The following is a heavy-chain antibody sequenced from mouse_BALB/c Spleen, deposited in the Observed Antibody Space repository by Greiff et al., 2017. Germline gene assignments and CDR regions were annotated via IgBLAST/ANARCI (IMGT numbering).Heavy chain of an antibody. D-gene: IGHD1-1*01. Sequence: EVQLQQSGPELVKPGASVKMSCKASGYTFTSYVMHWVKQKPGQGLEWIGYINPYNDGTKYNEKFKGKATLTSDKSSSTAYMELSSLTSEDSAVYYCARFGNYYGSSFYWYFDVWGAGTTVTVSS. V-gene: IGHV1-14*01. CDR2: INPYNDGT. J-gene: IGHJ1*01. CDR3: ARFGNYYGSSFYWYFDV. CDR1: GYTFTSYV.